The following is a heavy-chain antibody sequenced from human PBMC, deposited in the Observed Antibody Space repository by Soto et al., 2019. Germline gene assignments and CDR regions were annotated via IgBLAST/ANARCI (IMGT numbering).Heavy chain of an antibody. V-gene: IGHV1-24*01. CDR3: ATGAPDFWSGKEAQEFDY. D-gene: IGHD3-3*01. CDR1: GYTLTELS. CDR2: FDPEDGET. J-gene: IGHJ4*02. Sequence: QVQLVQSGGEVKKPGASVKVSCKVSGYTLTELSMHWVRQAPGKGLEWMGGFDPEDGETIYAQKFQGRVTMTEDTSTDTAYMELSSLRSEDTAVYYCATGAPDFWSGKEAQEFDYWGQGTLVTVSS.